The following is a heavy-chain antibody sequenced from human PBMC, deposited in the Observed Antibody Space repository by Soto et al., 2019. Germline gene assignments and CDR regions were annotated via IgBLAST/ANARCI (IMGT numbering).Heavy chain of an antibody. J-gene: IGHJ4*02. CDR3: ATAYYYDSSGPCFDY. Sequence: ASVKVSCKVSGYTLTELSMHWVRQAPGKGLEWKGGFDPEDGETIYAQKFQGRVTMTEDTSTDTAYMELSNLKNEDTAVYYCATAYYYDSSGPCFDYWGQGTLVTVSS. D-gene: IGHD3-22*01. V-gene: IGHV1-24*01. CDR2: FDPEDGET. CDR1: GYTLTELS.